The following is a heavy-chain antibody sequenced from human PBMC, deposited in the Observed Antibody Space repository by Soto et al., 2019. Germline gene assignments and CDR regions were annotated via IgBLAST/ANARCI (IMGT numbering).Heavy chain of an antibody. CDR2: ISGSGGST. CDR3: AKDVFEDSSGYYYNYFDY. D-gene: IGHD3-22*01. CDR1: GFTFSSYA. V-gene: IGHV3-23*01. J-gene: IGHJ4*02. Sequence: GGSLRLSCAASGFTFSSYAMSWVRQAPGKGLEWVSAISGSGGSTYYADSVKGRFTISRDNSKNTLYLQMNSLRAEDTAVYYCAKDVFEDSSGYYYNYFDYWGQGTLVTVSS.